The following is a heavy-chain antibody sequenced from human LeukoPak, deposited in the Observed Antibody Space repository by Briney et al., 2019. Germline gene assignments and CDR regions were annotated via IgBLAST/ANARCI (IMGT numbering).Heavy chain of an antibody. V-gene: IGHV3-15*01. J-gene: IGHJ6*03. D-gene: IGHD2-8*01. CDR1: GFTFSSYA. CDR2: IKSKTDGGTT. CDR3: ATDRVCKRSMDV. Sequence: PGGSLRLSCAASGFTFSSYAMSWVRQAPGKGLEWVGRIKSKTDGGTTDYAAPVKGRFTISRDDSGNTLYLQMSSLKIDDTGVYYCATDRVCKRSMDVWGNGTTVTVSS.